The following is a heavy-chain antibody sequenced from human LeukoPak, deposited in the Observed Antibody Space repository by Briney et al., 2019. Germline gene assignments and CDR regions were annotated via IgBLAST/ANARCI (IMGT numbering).Heavy chain of an antibody. J-gene: IGHJ6*02. D-gene: IGHD3-22*01. CDR2: ISSTSTYI. CDR3: ARESRYYDSSGYYPIDYYYYGMDV. CDR1: GFTFSTYS. V-gene: IGHV3-21*01. Sequence: SGGSLRLSCAASGFTFSTYSMNWVRQAPGKGLEWVASISSTSTYIFYADSVKGRFTISRDSAKDSVYLQMNSLRAEDTAVYYCARESRYYDSSGYYPIDYYYYGMDVWGQGTTVTVSS.